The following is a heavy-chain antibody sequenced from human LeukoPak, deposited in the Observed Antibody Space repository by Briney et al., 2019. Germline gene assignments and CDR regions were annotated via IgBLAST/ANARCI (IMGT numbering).Heavy chain of an antibody. J-gene: IGHJ4*02. D-gene: IGHD6-13*01. CDR1: GGSINSYY. CDR3: ARGLAAAGTSYFDY. Sequence: PSETLSLACTVSGGSINSYYCSWIRQPPGKGMEWVGYIYYSGSTNYSPSLKGRVTISVDTSKNQFSLKLSSVTAADAAVYYCARGLAAAGTSYFDYWGQGTLVTVSS. CDR2: IYYSGST. V-gene: IGHV4-59*01.